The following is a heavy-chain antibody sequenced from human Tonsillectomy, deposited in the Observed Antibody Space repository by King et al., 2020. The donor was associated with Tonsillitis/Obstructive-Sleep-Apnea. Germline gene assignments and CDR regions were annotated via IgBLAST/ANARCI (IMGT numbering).Heavy chain of an antibody. V-gene: IGHV3-30*18. Sequence: VQLVESGGGVVQPGRSLRLSCAASGFTFSSYGMHWVRQAPGKGLEWVAVISYDGSNKYYADSVKGRFTISRDNSKNTLYLQMNSLRAEDTAVYYCAKDQFDSIVVVPAAKFDYWGQGTLVTVSS. CDR2: ISYDGSNK. CDR3: AKDQFDSIVVVPAAKFDY. J-gene: IGHJ4*02. D-gene: IGHD2-2*01. CDR1: GFTFSSYG.